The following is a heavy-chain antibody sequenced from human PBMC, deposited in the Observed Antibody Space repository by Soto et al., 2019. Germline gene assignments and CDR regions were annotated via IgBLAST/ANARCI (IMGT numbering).Heavy chain of an antibody. CDR1: GSNFSSYT. D-gene: IGHD3-10*01. V-gene: IGHV1-69*02. Sequence: ASVKVSCKASGSNFSSYTISWVRQAPGQGLVWMGRIIPILGIANYAQKFQGRVTITADKSTSTAYMELSSLRSEDTAVYYCASAAVSVHYYYNYMDVWGKGTTVTVSS. CDR2: IIPILGIA. J-gene: IGHJ6*03. CDR3: ASAAVSVHYYYNYMDV.